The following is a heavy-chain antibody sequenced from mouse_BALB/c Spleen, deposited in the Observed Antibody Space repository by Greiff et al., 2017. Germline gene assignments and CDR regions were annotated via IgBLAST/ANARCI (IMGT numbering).Heavy chain of an antibody. V-gene: IGHV5-15*02. D-gene: IGHD1-1*01. Sequence: DVMLVESGAGLVQPGGSRKLSCAASGFTFSDYGMAWVRQAPGKGPEWVAFISHLAYSIYYADTVTGRFTVSRENAKDTLDLEMSSLRSEDAAMYDCASVVGGCYFDGWGEGTTLTVSS. CDR1: GFTFSDYG. J-gene: IGHJ1*01. CDR3: ASVVGGCYFDG. CDR2: ISHLAYSI.